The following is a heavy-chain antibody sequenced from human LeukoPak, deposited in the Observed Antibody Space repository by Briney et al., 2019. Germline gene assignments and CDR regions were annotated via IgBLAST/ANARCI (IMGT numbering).Heavy chain of an antibody. J-gene: IGHJ4*02. CDR1: GFTFSSYS. CDR2: ISSSSSYI. V-gene: IGHV3-21*01. CDR3: ASGYSSGWYAVEWDY. D-gene: IGHD6-19*01. Sequence: NPGGSLRLSCAASGFTFSSYSMNWVRQAPGKGLEWVSSISSSSSYIYYADSVKGRFTISRDNAKNSLYLQMNSLRAEDTAVYYCASGYSSGWYAVEWDYWGQGTLVTVSS.